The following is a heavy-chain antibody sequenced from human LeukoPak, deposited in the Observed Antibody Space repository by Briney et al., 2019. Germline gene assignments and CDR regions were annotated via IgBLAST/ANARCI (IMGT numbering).Heavy chain of an antibody. CDR3: ARGRGLDRYYYYYYMDV. CDR1: GGSFSGYY. Sequence: ESSETLSLTCAVYGGSFSGYYWSWIRQPPGKGLEWIGEINHSGSTNYNPSLKSRVTVSVDTSKNQFSLKLSSVTAADTAVYYCARGRGLDRYYYYYYMDVWGKGTTVTVSS. CDR2: INHSGST. D-gene: IGHD5-12*01. J-gene: IGHJ6*03. V-gene: IGHV4-34*01.